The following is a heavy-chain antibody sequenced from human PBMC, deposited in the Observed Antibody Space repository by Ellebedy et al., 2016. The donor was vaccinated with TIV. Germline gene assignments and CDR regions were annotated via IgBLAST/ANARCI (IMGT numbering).Heavy chain of an antibody. Sequence: ASVKVSCKASGYTFTAYHIHWVRQAPGQGLEWMGWIYPYNGDTNYAQKFQGRVTMTRDTSISTGYMELSGLKSDDTAVYYCAALPYISTSSVYWGQGTLVTVSS. CDR2: IYPYNGDT. D-gene: IGHD6-13*01. CDR3: AALPYISTSSVY. J-gene: IGHJ4*02. CDR1: GYTFTAYH. V-gene: IGHV1-2*02.